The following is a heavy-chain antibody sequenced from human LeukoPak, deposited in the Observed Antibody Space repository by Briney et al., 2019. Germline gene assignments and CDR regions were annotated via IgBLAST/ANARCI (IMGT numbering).Heavy chain of an antibody. CDR1: GFTLSSYA. J-gene: IGHJ4*02. Sequence: GGSLTLSCAPSGFTLSSYAMSWVRQAPAKGLEWVSAISGSGGTTYYAASVKGRFTISRDNSKNTLYLQMNSLRAEDRGVYYCAKDSSVYLYYFDYWGQGTLVTVSS. CDR3: AKDSSVYLYYFDY. D-gene: IGHD2-8*01. V-gene: IGHV3-23*01. CDR2: ISGSGGTT.